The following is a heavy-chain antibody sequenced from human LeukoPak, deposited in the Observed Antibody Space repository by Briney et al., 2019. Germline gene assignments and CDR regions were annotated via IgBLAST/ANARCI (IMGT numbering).Heavy chain of an antibody. CDR2: IPYSGST. Sequence: SETLSLTCTVSGGSISRYYCCWIRQPPGKGLDWIGYIPYSGSTNYNPSLKSRVTISVDASKNQFSLNLTSVTAADTAVYYCARGSSVGSLFDYRGRGTLVTVSS. D-gene: IGHD3-10*01. J-gene: IGHJ4*02. CDR1: GGSISRYY. V-gene: IGHV4-59*01. CDR3: ARGSSVGSLFDY.